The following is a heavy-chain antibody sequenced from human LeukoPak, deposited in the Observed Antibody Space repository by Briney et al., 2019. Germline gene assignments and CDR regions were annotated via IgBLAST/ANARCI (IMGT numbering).Heavy chain of an antibody. CDR1: GFTFSSYS. D-gene: IGHD1-26*01. CDR2: ISSSSSYI. Sequence: GGSLRLSCAASGFTFSSYSMNWVRQAPGKGLEWDSSISSSSSYIYYADSVKGRFTISRDNAKNSLYLQMNSLRAEDTAVYYCARDFIVGAIYYYYYMDVWGKGTTVTVSS. V-gene: IGHV3-21*01. J-gene: IGHJ6*03. CDR3: ARDFIVGAIYYYYYMDV.